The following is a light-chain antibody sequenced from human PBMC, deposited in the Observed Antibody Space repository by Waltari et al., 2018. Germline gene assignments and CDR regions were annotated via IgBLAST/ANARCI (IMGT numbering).Light chain of an antibody. J-gene: IGLJ2*01. V-gene: IGLV3-25*03. CDR1: ILSKQY. CDR3: QSTDSTETFVE. CDR2: KDT. Sequence: HELTQPPSVSVSPGQTARITCSGDILSKQYTYWFQQKPGQAPVLVIFKDTGRPSGIPERFSGSSSGTTVTLTIREVQADDEADYYCQSTDSTETFVEFGGGTKLTVV.